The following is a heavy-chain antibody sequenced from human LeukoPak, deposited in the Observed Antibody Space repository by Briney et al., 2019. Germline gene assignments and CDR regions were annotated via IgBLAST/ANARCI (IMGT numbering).Heavy chain of an antibody. CDR2: ISYDGSNK. CDR3: ANDLWFGGGSDY. Sequence: PGRSLRLSCAASGFTFSSYGMHWVRQAPGKGLEWVAVISYDGSNKYYADSVKGRFTISRDNSKNTLYLQMNSLRAEDTAVYYCANDLWFGGGSDYWGQGTLVTVSS. V-gene: IGHV3-30*18. CDR1: GFTFSSYG. J-gene: IGHJ4*02. D-gene: IGHD3-10*01.